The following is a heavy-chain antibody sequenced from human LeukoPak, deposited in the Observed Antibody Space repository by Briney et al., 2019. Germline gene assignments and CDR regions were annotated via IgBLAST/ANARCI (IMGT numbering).Heavy chain of an antibody. J-gene: IGHJ4*02. CDR1: GGSFSGYY. Sequence: SETLSLTCAVYGGSFSGYYWSWIRQSPGKGLEWIGEVNHSGRTNYNPSLKSRVSISVDRSKKQFSLKLTSVTAADTALYYCASNTATVFDYWGQGALVTVSS. CDR2: VNHSGRT. CDR3: ASNTATVFDY. D-gene: IGHD2-21*02. V-gene: IGHV4-34*01.